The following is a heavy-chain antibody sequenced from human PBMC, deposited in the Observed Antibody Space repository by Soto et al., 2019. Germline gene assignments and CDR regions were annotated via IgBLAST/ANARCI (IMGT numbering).Heavy chain of an antibody. CDR1: DGSISEYY. J-gene: IGHJ4*02. V-gene: IGHV4-59*01. CDR2: IYYRGTT. D-gene: IGHD5-12*01. Sequence: QVQLQESGPGLVKPSETLSLTCTVSDGSISEYYWSWVRQPPGKGLEWIAYIYYRGTTKYNPSLKSRVTISVDTSKKQFSLKLRSVTAADTAVYFCAALRGYGGYGTGPFDYWGQGSLATVSS. CDR3: AALRGYGGYGTGPFDY.